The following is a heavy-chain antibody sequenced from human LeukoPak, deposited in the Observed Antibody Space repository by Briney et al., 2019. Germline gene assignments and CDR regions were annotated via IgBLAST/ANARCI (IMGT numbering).Heavy chain of an antibody. CDR2: IRYDGSNK. CDR1: GFTFSSYG. D-gene: IGHD3-3*01. Sequence: PGGSLRLSCAASGFTFSSYGMHWVRQAPGKGLEWVAFIRYDGSNKYYADSVKGRFTISRDNSKNTLYLQINSLRAEDTAVHYCAKDRGPYYDFWSGKYDYWGQGTLVTVSS. V-gene: IGHV3-30*02. J-gene: IGHJ4*02. CDR3: AKDRGPYYDFWSGKYDY.